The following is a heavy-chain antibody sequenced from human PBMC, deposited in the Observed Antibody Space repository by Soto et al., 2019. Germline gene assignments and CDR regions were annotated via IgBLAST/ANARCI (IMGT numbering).Heavy chain of an antibody. CDR1: GYTFSIYR. J-gene: IGHJ6*02. CDR2: ISAYNGNT. CDR3: AREWQQLVRGDYYYGMDV. D-gene: IGHD6-13*01. Sequence: ASLKVSCTASGYTFSIYRISWSREAAGPGLGWMGWISAYNGNTNYAQKLQGRVTMTTDTSTSTAYMELRSLRSDDTAVYYCAREWQQLVRGDYYYGMDVWGQGTTVTVSS. V-gene: IGHV1-18*01.